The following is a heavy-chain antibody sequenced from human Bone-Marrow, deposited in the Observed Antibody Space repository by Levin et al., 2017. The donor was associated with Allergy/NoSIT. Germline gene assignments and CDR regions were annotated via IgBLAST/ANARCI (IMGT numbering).Heavy chain of an antibody. CDR1: GYIFTDYY. J-gene: IGHJ6*03. D-gene: IGHD6-13*01. CDR3: ARGIASGGKTCYYYYLDV. CDR2: INPNTGGT. Sequence: GESLKISCKASGYIFTDYYMHWVRQAPGQGLEWMGWINPNTGGTSYSQNFQGRVTMTRDTSISTAYMDLSSLRSDDTAVYYCARGIASGGKTCYYYYLDVWGGGATVAVSS. V-gene: IGHV1-2*02.